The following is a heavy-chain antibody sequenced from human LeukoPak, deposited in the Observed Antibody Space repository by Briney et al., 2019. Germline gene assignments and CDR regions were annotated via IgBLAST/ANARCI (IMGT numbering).Heavy chain of an antibody. Sequence: SETLSLTCSVSGGSLDPYYRSWIRQPPGKGLEWIGYVYFTGRTNYNPFLKSRVTISVDSHNKQFSLELRSVTAADTAVYFCARGGPPGYYYDYYMDVWGKGTTVTISS. CDR2: VYFTGRT. CDR3: ARGGPPGYYYDYYMDV. J-gene: IGHJ6*03. V-gene: IGHV4-59*01. CDR1: GGSLDPYY.